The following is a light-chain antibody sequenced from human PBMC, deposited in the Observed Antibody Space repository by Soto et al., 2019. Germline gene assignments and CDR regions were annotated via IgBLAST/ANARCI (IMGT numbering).Light chain of an antibody. CDR3: QQSYSTPRT. Sequence: DIQMTQSPSPLSASVGDRVTITFRASQSISSYLNWYQQKPGKAPKLLIYAASSLQSGVPSRFSGSGSGTDFTLTISSLQPEDFATYYCQQSYSTPRTFGQGTKV. CDR2: AAS. CDR1: QSISSY. J-gene: IGKJ1*01. V-gene: IGKV1-39*01.